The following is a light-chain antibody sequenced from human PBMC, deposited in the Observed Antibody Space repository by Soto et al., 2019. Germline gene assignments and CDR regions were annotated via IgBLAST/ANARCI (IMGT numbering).Light chain of an antibody. V-gene: IGKV1-6*02. CDR1: QAIRND. CDR3: LQDYNYPRA. CDR2: SVS. Sequence: AIQMTQSPSSLSASVGDRVTITCRASQAIRNDLGWYQQKPGKAPTLLISSVSNLQSGVPSRVSGSGSGTDFTLTISSLQPEDSATYYCLQDYNYPRAFGQGTKVEIK. J-gene: IGKJ1*01.